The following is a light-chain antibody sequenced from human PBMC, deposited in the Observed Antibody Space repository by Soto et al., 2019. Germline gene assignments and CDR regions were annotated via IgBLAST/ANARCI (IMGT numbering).Light chain of an antibody. Sequence: QSALTQPRSVSGSPGQSVTLSCTGTSSDVGGYNYVSWYQQHPGKAPKLMIYDVITRPSGVPDRFSGSKSGNTASLTISGLQAEDEADYYCCSYAGSYTFVFGPGPKLTVL. CDR1: SSDVGGYNY. CDR2: DVI. V-gene: IGLV2-11*01. CDR3: CSYAGSYTFV. J-gene: IGLJ1*01.